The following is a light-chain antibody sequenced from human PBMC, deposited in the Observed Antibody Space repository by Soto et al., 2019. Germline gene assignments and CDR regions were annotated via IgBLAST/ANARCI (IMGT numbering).Light chain of an antibody. CDR3: AAWDDSLIDSV. Sequence: QSVLTQPPSASATPGQRVTISCSGSTSNIGRNTVNWYQQLPGTAPKLLIYSNNQRPSGVPDRFSGSKSGTSASLAISGLQSEDEADYYCAAWDDSLIDSVFGAGTKLTVL. J-gene: IGLJ2*01. CDR1: TSNIGRNT. V-gene: IGLV1-44*01. CDR2: SNN.